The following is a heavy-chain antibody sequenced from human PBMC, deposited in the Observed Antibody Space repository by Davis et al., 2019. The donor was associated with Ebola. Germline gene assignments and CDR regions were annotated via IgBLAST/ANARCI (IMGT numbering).Heavy chain of an antibody. Sequence: SETLSLTCTVSGGSISSSSYYWGWIRQPPGKGLEWIGSIYYSGSTYYNPSLKSRVTISVDTSKNQFSLKLSSVTAADTAVYYCARRLWFGELLFDYFDYWGQGTLVTVSS. J-gene: IGHJ4*02. CDR2: IYYSGST. CDR3: ARRLWFGELLFDYFDY. D-gene: IGHD3-10*01. CDR1: GGSISSSSYY. V-gene: IGHV4-39*01.